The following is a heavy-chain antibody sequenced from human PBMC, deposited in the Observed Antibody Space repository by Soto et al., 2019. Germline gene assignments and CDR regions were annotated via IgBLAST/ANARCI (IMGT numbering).Heavy chain of an antibody. J-gene: IGHJ5*02. CDR2: IYDSGST. D-gene: IGHD6-19*01. V-gene: IGHV4-59*08. CDR3: ARCSSGLNWFDP. CDR1: GGSISSYY. Sequence: PSETLSLTCSVSGGSISSYYWSWIRQPPGKGLEWIGYIYDSGSTKYNPSLKSRITISVDTSKNQFSLKLRSVTAADTAVYYCARCSSGLNWFDPWGQGTLVTVSS.